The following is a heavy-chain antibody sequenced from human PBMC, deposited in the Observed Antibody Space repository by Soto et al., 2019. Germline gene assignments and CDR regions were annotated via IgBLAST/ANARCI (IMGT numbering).Heavy chain of an antibody. CDR3: AKDRDDYRNYVFDY. J-gene: IGHJ4*02. V-gene: IGHV3-23*01. D-gene: IGHD4-4*01. CDR2: SSGSGSGGST. CDR1: GFTFTNYA. Sequence: LRLSCSASGFTFTNYAMTWVRQAPGKGLEWVSISSGSGSGGSTNYADSVKGRFTISRDNSKNTLYLQMNSLRVEDTAVYYCAKDRDDYRNYVFDYWGQGTLVTVSS.